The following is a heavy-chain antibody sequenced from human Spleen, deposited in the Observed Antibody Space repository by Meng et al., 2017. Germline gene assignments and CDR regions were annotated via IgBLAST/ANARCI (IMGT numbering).Heavy chain of an antibody. J-gene: IGHJ5*02. V-gene: IGHV4-39*07. Sequence: LQLQESGPGLVKPSETLSLTCTVSGGSISSRSYYWGWIRQPPGKGLEWIGSIYDSGSAYYNPSLKSRVTISVDTSKNQFSLKLSSVTGADTAVYYCARVAMTDTAMVPWGQGTLVTVSS. CDR2: IYDSGSA. D-gene: IGHD5-18*01. CDR1: GGSISSRSYY. CDR3: ARVAMTDTAMVP.